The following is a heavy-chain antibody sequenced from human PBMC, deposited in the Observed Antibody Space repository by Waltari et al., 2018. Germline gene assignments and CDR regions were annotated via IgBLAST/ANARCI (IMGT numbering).Heavy chain of an antibody. CDR3: ARDGRKVGAEGGDAFDI. V-gene: IGHV1-69*05. D-gene: IGHD1-26*01. CDR2: IIPIFGTA. J-gene: IGHJ3*02. Sequence: QVQLVQSGAEVKKPGSSVKVSCQASGGTFSSYAISWVRPAPGQGLEWMGGIIPIFGTANYAQKFQGRVTITTDESTSTAYMELSSLRSEDTAVYYCARDGRKVGAEGGDAFDIWGQGTMVTVSS. CDR1: GGTFSSYA.